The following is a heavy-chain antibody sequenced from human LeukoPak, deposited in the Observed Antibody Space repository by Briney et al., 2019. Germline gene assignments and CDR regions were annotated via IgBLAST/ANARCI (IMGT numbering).Heavy chain of an antibody. J-gene: IGHJ4*02. CDR3: ARHSSGWYPVFDY. CDR1: GGSISSYY. Sequence: PSETLSLTCTVSGGSISSYYWSWIRHPPRKGLEWIGYIYYSGSTNYNPSLKSRVTISVDTSKNQFSLKLSSVTAADTAVYYCARHSSGWYPVFDYWGQGTLVTVSS. D-gene: IGHD6-19*01. V-gene: IGHV4-59*08. CDR2: IYYSGST.